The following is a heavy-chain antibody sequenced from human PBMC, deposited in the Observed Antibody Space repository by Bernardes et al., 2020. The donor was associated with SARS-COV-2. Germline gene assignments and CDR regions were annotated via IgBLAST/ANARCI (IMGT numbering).Heavy chain of an antibody. CDR2: ISSSSSYI. V-gene: IGHV3-21*01. CDR3: ARGYYYDSSGYNPDAFDI. D-gene: IGHD3-22*01. CDR1: GFTFSSYS. Sequence: GGSLRLSCAASGFTFSSYSMNWVRQAPGKGLEWVSSISSSSSYIYYADSVKGRFTISRDNAKNSLYLQMNSLRAEDTAVYYCARGYYYDSSGYNPDAFDIWGQGTMVTVSS. J-gene: IGHJ3*02.